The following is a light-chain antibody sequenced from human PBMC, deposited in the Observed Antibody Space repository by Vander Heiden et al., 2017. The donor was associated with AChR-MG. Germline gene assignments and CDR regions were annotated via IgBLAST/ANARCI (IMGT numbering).Light chain of an antibody. J-gene: IGLJ2*01. Sequence: QSVLTQPPSASGTPAQRVTIPCSGSSPNTRSNTVNWYTQHPGTAPKLLIYYDDERPAVVPDRFSGSKSGTSASLAISGLQSEDEADYYCTTWDDSLNGVVFGGGTKLTVL. CDR1: SPNTRSNT. CDR3: TTWDDSLNGVV. CDR2: YDD. V-gene: IGLV1-44*01.